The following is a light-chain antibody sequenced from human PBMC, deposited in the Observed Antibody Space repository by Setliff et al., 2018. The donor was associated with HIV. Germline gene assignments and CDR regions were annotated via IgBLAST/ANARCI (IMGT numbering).Light chain of an antibody. J-gene: IGLJ3*02. Sequence: QSVLTQPPSASGTPGQRVSISCSGNNSNIGGNYVYWYQHLPGTAPKLLVYRNNQRPSGVPDRFSGSKSGTSASLAISGLRSEDEADYYCAVWDDTLSGRRFGGGTK. CDR3: AVWDDTLSGRR. CDR1: NSNIGGNY. CDR2: RNN. V-gene: IGLV1-47*01.